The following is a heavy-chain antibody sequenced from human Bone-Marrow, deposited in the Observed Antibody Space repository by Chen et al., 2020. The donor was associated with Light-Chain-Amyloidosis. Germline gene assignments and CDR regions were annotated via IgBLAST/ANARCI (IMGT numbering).Heavy chain of an antibody. J-gene: IGHJ6*03. V-gene: IGHV3-9*01. Sequence: EAQLVESGGGLVQPVRSLRLSCPAPGFTFDDFAMSWVRQVPGKGLECVSGIRCNSGIRGYAESMSGLCNISRDNAKNSLNLQMNSLRPDDTALYYCVKSFAPLWYYMDVWGKGTSGTVSS. CDR2: IRCNSGIR. CDR3: VKSFAPLWYYMDV. CDR1: GFTFDDFA.